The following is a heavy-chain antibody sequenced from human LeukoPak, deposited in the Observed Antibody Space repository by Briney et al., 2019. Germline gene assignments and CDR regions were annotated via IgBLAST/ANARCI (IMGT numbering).Heavy chain of an antibody. CDR1: GGSISSYY. J-gene: IGHJ6*03. Sequence: PSETLSLTCTVSGGSISSYYWSWIRQPPGKGLEWIGYIYTSGSTNYNPSLKSRVTISVDTSKNQFSLKLSSVTAADTAVYYSARLLPYYMDVWGKGTTVTVSS. CDR2: IYTSGST. CDR3: ARLLPYYMDV. V-gene: IGHV4-4*09. D-gene: IGHD2-15*01.